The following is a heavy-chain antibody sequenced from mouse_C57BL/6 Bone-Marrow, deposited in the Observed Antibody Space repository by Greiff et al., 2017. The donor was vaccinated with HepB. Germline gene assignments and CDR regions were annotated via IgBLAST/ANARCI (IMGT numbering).Heavy chain of an antibody. V-gene: IGHV1-19*01. CDR3: ARSGDYGSLFAY. CDR1: GYTFTDYY. J-gene: IGHJ3*01. Sequence: EVQRVESGPVLVKPGASVKMSCKASGYTFTDYYMNWVKQSHGKSLEWIGVINPYNGGTSYNQKFKGKATLTVDKSSSTAYMELNSLTSEDSAVYYCARSGDYGSLFAYWGQGTLVTVSA. CDR2: INPYNGGT. D-gene: IGHD1-1*01.